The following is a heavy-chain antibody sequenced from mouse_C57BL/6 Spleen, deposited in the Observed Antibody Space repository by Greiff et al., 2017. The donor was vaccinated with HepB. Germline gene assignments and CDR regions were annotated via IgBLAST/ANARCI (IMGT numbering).Heavy chain of an antibody. CDR3: ARSGDGYHFAY. CDR2: IHPNSGST. D-gene: IGHD2-3*01. Sequence: QVQLQQPGAELVKPGASVKLSCKASGYTFTSYWMHWVKQRPGQGLEWIGMIHPNSGSTNYNEKFKSKATLTVDKSSSTAYMQLSSLTSEDSAVYYCARSGDGYHFAYWGQGTLVTVSA. CDR1: GYTFTSYW. J-gene: IGHJ3*01. V-gene: IGHV1-64*01.